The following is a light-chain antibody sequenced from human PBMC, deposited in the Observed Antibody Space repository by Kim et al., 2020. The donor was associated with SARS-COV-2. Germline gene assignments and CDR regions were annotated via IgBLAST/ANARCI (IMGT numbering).Light chain of an antibody. Sequence: DIQMTQSPSSLSASVGDRVTITCRASQDIRNDLGWYQQNPGRAPKRLIYGASSLQSGVPSRFSGSGSGTEFTLTISSVQPEDFATYFCLQHSTYPFTFRRRARPEI. CDR2: GAS. V-gene: IGKV1-17*01. CDR1: QDIRND. CDR3: LQHSTYPFT. J-gene: IGKJ5*01.